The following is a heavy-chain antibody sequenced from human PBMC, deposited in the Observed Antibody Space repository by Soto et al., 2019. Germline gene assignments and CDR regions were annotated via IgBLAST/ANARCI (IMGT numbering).Heavy chain of an antibody. J-gene: IGHJ4*02. CDR2: IIPIFGTA. CDR3: ARMNYYYDSSGYLN. CDR1: GGTFSSYA. D-gene: IGHD3-22*01. Sequence: SVKVSCKASGGTFSSYAISWVRQAPGQGLEWMGGIIPIFGTANYAQKFQGRVTITADKSTSTAYMELSSLRSEDTAVYYCARMNYYYDSSGYLNWGQGTLFTVSS. V-gene: IGHV1-69*06.